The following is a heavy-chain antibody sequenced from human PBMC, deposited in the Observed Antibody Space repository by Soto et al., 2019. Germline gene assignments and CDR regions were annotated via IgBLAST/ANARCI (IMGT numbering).Heavy chain of an antibody. J-gene: IGHJ4*02. CDR2: ITTSASTK. V-gene: IGHV3-48*03. D-gene: IGHD6-19*01. CDR1: GFTFSNSE. CDR3: ARDSPYSSGSFDY. Sequence: TGGSLRLSCAASGFTFSNSEMNWVRQAPGKGLEWVSYITTSASTKSYADSVKGRFTISRDNAKNSLYLHMNSLRVEDTAVYYCARDSPYSSGSFDYWGQGTLVTSPQ.